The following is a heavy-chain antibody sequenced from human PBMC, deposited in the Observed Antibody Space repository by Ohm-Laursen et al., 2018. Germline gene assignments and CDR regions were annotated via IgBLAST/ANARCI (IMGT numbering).Heavy chain of an antibody. CDR3: ARDGPPDYDILTGYQINAFDI. CDR1: GFTFSSYW. V-gene: IGHV3-74*01. CDR2: INSVGSST. J-gene: IGHJ3*02. Sequence: SLRLSCAATGFTFSSYWMHWVRQAPGKGLVWVSRINSVGSSTTYADSVKGRFSISRDNAKNTLYLQMNSLRAEDTAVYYCARDGPPDYDILTGYQINAFDIWGQGTMAIVSS. D-gene: IGHD3-9*01.